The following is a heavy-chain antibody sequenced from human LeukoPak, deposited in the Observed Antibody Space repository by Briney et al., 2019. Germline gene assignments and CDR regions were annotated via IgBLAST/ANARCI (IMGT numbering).Heavy chain of an antibody. J-gene: IGHJ4*02. CDR3: AREMWTASDTGHPFDY. CDR1: GGSISGYY. D-gene: IGHD2-21*01. Sequence: SETLSLTCTVSGGSISGYYWTWVRQPPRKGLEWIGYVHYNGGTSYNPSLESRVTMSADTSKNQFSLKLISVTAADTAVYYCAREMWTASDTGHPFDYWGQGALVTVSS. CDR2: VHYNGGT. V-gene: IGHV4-59*01.